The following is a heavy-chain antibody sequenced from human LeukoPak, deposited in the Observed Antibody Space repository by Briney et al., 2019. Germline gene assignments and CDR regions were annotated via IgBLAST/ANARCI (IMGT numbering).Heavy chain of an antibody. J-gene: IGHJ2*01. CDR3: ARDRWDYGSGFWYFDL. CDR1: GFTVSSNY. V-gene: IGHV3-53*01. D-gene: IGHD3-10*01. Sequence: GGSLTLSCAASGFTVSSNYMSWVRQAPGKGLEWVSVIYSGGSTYYADSVKGRFTISRDNSKNTLYLQMNSLRAEDTAVYYCARDRWDYGSGFWYFDLWGRGTLVTVSS. CDR2: IYSGGST.